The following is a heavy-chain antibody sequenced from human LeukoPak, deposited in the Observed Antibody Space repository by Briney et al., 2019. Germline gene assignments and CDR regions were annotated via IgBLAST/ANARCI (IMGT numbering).Heavy chain of an antibody. V-gene: IGHV3-7*04. CDR1: GFTFSDYW. CDR3: ARGPFCTSTSCQGFFDY. D-gene: IGHD2-2*01. J-gene: IGHJ4*02. Sequence: PGGSLRLSCAASGFTFSDYWMSWVRQAPGKGLEWVANIKYDGSDAYYVDSVKGRFLISRDNAKNSVYLQMSSLRAEDTTVFYCARGPFCTSTSCQGFFDYWGQGILVTVSS. CDR2: IKYDGSDA.